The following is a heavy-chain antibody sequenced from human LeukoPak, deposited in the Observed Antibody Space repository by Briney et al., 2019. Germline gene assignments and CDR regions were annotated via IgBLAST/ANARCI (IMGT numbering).Heavy chain of an antibody. V-gene: IGHV3-30*18. CDR3: AKGETSTVT. J-gene: IGHJ4*02. CDR2: ISYDGSNK. D-gene: IGHD4-17*01. CDR1: GFTVSSYG. Sequence: GGSLRLSWAASGFTVSSYGMHWVRQAPGNGLEWVAVISYDGSNKYYADSVQGRFTISRDNSKNTLYLQMNSLRAEDTAVYYCAKGETSTVTWGQGTLVTVSS.